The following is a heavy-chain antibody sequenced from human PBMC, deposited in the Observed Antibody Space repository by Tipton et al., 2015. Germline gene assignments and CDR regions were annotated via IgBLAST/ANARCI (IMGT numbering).Heavy chain of an antibody. J-gene: IGHJ6*02. CDR3: AKDSSNLNYYYGMDV. D-gene: IGHD4-11*01. Sequence: SLRLSCAVYGGSFSGYYWSWIRQPPGKGLEWLSVISGSGGSSYYADSVKGRFTISRDNSKNTLYLQMNSLRAEDTAVYYCAKDSSNLNYYYGMDVWGQGTAVTVSS. CDR1: GGSFSGYY. CDR2: ISGSGGSS. V-gene: IGHV3-23*01.